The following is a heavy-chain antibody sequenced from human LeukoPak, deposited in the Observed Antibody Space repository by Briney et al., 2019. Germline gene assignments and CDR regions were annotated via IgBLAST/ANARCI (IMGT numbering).Heavy chain of an antibody. CDR3: AREYCSGGSCRFDY. J-gene: IGHJ4*02. CDR1: GFTFSIYS. V-gene: IGHV3-21*01. Sequence: GGSLRLSCAASGFTFSIYSLNWVRQAPGKGLEWVSSISSSSSYIYYADSVKGRFTISRDNAKNSLYLQMNSLRAEDTAVYYCAREYCSGGSCRFDYWGQGTLVTVSS. CDR2: ISSSSSYI. D-gene: IGHD2-15*01.